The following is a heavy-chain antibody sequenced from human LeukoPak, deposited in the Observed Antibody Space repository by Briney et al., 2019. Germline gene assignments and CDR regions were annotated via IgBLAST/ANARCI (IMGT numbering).Heavy chain of an antibody. Sequence: SSETLSLTSTVSGGSISSYYWSWIRQPPGKGLEWIGYICYSGSTNYNPSLKSRVTISVDTSKNQFSLKLSSVTAADTAVYYCARSRIAVAGSGWFDPWGQGTLVTVSS. CDR1: GGSISSYY. V-gene: IGHV4-59*01. CDR3: ARSRIAVAGSGWFDP. D-gene: IGHD6-19*01. J-gene: IGHJ5*02. CDR2: ICYSGST.